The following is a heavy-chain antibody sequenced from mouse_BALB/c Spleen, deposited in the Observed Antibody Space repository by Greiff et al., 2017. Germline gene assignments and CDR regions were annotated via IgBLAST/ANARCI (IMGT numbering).Heavy chain of an antibody. CDR3: ARAGLGGHWYFDV. CDR1: GYTFTSYV. Sequence: VQLQQSGPELVKPGASVKMSCKASGYTFTSYVMHWVKQKPGQGLEWIGYINPYNDGTKYNEKFKGKATLTSDKSSSTAYMELSSLTSEDSAVYYCARAGLGGHWYFDVWGAGTTVTVSS. CDR2: INPYNDGT. V-gene: IGHV1-14*01. D-gene: IGHD4-1*01. J-gene: IGHJ1*01.